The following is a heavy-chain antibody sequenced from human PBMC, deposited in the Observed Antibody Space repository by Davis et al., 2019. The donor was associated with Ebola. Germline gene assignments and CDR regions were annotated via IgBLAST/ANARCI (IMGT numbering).Heavy chain of an antibody. V-gene: IGHV1-69*13. CDR3: ARDGENVVVPATGAGMDV. Sequence: SVKVSCKASGGTFSSYAISWVRQAPGQGLEWMGGIIPIFGTANYAQKFQGRVTITADESTSTAYMELSSLRSEDTAVYYCARDGENVVVPATGAGMDVWGQGTTVTVSS. CDR2: IIPIFGTA. CDR1: GGTFSSYA. J-gene: IGHJ6*02. D-gene: IGHD2-2*01.